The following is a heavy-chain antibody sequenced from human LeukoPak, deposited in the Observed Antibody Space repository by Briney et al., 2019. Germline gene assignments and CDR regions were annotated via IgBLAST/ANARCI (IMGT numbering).Heavy chain of an antibody. D-gene: IGHD2-2*01. CDR3: ARDRCSSTSCYLPYYYMDV. J-gene: IGHJ6*03. CDR1: GFTFSSYA. V-gene: IGHV3-64*02. CDR2: ISSNGGST. Sequence: PGGSLRLSCAASGFTFSSYAMHWVRQAPGKGLEYVSAISSNGGSTYYADSVKGRFTISRDNSKNTLYLQMGSLRAEDMAVYYCARDRCSSTSCYLPYYYMDVWGKGTTVTVSS.